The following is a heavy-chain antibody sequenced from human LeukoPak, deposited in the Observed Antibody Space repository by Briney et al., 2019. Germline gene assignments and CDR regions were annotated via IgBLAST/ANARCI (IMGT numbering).Heavy chain of an antibody. CDR3: ARSGTTVTATFD. J-gene: IGHJ4*02. Sequence: ASVKVSCNASGYAVTIYGISWVRQGPGQGLELMGWISAYNSNTNYSQKLQGRGTMTTDTSTSTAYMELRSLRYDDTAVYYCARSGTTVTATFDWGQGTLVTVSS. D-gene: IGHD1-14*01. CDR2: ISAYNSNT. V-gene: IGHV1-18*01. CDR1: GYAVTIYG.